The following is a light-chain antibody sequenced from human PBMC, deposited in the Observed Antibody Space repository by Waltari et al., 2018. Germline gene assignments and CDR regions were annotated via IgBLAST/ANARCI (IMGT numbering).Light chain of an antibody. CDR1: QTVLHSSNNRNY. Sequence: DVVMTQSPDSLAVSLGERATIKCKSSQTVLHSSNNRNYLAWYQQKAGQSPKMLIYWASTRESGGPDRVSGSGSGTDFTLSIDSLQAEDVAVYHCQQYYSVPPTFGQGTKVEIK. J-gene: IGKJ1*01. CDR3: QQYYSVPPT. CDR2: WAS. V-gene: IGKV4-1*01.